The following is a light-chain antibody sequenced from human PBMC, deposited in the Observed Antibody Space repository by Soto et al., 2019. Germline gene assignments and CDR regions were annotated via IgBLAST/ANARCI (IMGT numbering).Light chain of an antibody. J-gene: IGLJ1*01. CDR1: SSDVGASNY. Sequence: QSVLTQPPSVSGSPGQSITISCTGTSSDVGASNYVSWYQQHPAKAPKLIISDVNYRPSGVSNRFSGSKSGNTASLTISGLQVEDEADYYCSSYTSSSTYVFGTGTKVTVL. V-gene: IGLV2-14*01. CDR3: SSYTSSSTYV. CDR2: DVN.